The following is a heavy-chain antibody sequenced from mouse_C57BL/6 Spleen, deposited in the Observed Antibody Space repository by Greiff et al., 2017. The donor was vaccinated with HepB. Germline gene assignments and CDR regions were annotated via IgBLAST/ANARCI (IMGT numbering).Heavy chain of an antibody. Sequence: VQLQQSGPELVKPGASVKISCKASGYTFTDYYMNWVKQSHGKSLEWIGDINPNNGGTSYNQKFKGKATLTVDKSSSTAYMELRSLTSEDSAVYYCARSTTVVAKGAYWGQGTLVTVSA. V-gene: IGHV1-26*01. CDR3: ARSTTVVAKGAY. CDR2: INPNNGGT. J-gene: IGHJ3*01. D-gene: IGHD1-1*01. CDR1: GYTFTDYY.